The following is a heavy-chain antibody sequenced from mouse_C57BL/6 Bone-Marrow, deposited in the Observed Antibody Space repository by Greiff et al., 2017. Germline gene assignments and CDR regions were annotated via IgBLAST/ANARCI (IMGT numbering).Heavy chain of an antibody. J-gene: IGHJ2*01. CDR1: GYTFTSYW. CDR2: IHPNSGST. D-gene: IGHD1-1*01. V-gene: IGHV1-64*01. CDR3: ARTGSSYFDY. Sequence: QVQLQQPGAELVKPGASMKLSCKASGYTFTSYWMHWVKQRPGQGLEWIGMIHPNSGSTNYNEKFKSKATLTVDKSSSTAYMQLSSLTSEDSAVYYCARTGSSYFDYWGQGTTLTVSS.